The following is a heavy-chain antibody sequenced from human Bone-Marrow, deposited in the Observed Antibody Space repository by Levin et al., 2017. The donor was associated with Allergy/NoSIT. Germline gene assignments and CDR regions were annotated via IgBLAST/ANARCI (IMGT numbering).Heavy chain of an antibody. Sequence: GGSLRLSCAASGFTFSSYGMHWVRQAPGKGLEWVAVIWYDGSNKYYADSVKGRFTISRDNSKNTLYLQMNSLRAEDTAVYYCARDTKPRDYYYYYGMDVWGQGTTVTVSS. J-gene: IGHJ6*02. CDR1: GFTFSSYG. CDR3: ARDTKPRDYYYYYGMDV. D-gene: IGHD1-1*01. V-gene: IGHV3-33*01. CDR2: IWYDGSNK.